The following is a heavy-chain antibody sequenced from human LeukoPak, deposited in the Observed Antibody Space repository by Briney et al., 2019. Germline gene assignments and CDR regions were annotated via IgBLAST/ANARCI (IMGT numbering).Heavy chain of an antibody. CDR3: ARGSELLSAFDI. CDR1: GGSISSGGYY. Sequence: SETLSLTCTVSGGSISSGGYYWSWIRQPPGKGLEWIGYIYHSGSTYYNPSLKSRVTISVDRSKNQFSLKLSSVTAADTAVYYCARGSELLSAFDIWGQGTMVTVSS. CDR2: IYHSGST. V-gene: IGHV4-30-2*01. J-gene: IGHJ3*02. D-gene: IGHD2-2*01.